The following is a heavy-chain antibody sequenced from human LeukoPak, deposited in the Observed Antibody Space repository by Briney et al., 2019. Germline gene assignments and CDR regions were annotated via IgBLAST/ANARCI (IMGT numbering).Heavy chain of an antibody. Sequence: PGGSLRLSCAASGFTFSSYAMSWVRQAPGKGLEWVSAISASGGSTYYADSVKGRFTISRDNSKNTLYLQMNSLRAEDTAVYYCAKDLTGGYYYYMDVWGKGTTVTVSS. D-gene: IGHD4/OR15-4a*01. CDR1: GFTFSSYA. J-gene: IGHJ6*03. CDR3: AKDLTGGYYYYMDV. CDR2: ISASGGST. V-gene: IGHV3-23*01.